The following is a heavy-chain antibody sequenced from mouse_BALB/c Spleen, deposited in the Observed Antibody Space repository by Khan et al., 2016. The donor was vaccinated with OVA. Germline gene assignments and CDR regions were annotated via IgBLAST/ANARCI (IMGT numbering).Heavy chain of an antibody. Sequence: EVELVESGGDLVKPGGSLKLSCAASGFTFSSYGMSWVRQTPDKRLEWVATISSGGSYTYYPDSVKGRFNIYRDNAKNTMYRQMSSLKSEDTAMYYCARLYAMDYWGQGTSVTVSS. CDR1: GFTFSSYG. CDR2: ISSGGSYT. J-gene: IGHJ4*01. V-gene: IGHV5-6*01. CDR3: ARLYAMDY.